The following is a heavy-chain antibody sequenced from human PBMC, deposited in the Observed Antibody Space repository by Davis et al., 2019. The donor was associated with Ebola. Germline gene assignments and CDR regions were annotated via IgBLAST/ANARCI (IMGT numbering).Heavy chain of an antibody. CDR1: GYTFTGYY. CDR3: ARGCRATVLMGEWYFDL. CDR2: INPNSGGT. V-gene: IGHV1-2*04. Sequence: AASVKVSCKASGYTFTGYYMHWVRQAPGQGLEWMGWINPNSGGTNYAQKFQGWVTMTRDTSISTAYMELGRLTSDDTAVYYCARGCRATVLMGEWYFDLWGRGTLVTVSS. J-gene: IGHJ2*01. D-gene: IGHD4-23*01.